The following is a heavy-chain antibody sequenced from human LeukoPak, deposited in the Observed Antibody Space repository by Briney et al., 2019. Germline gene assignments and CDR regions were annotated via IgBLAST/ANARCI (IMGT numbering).Heavy chain of an antibody. V-gene: IGHV1-69*04. CDR3: ARQGSKVYYYGSEIFDY. CDR2: IIPILGIA. Sequence: SVKVSCKASGGTFSSYAISWVRQAPGQGLEWMGRIIPILGIANYAQKFQGRVTITADKSTSTAYMELSSLRSEDTAEYYCARQGSKVYYYGSEIFDYWGQGTLVTVSS. CDR1: GGTFSSYA. D-gene: IGHD3-10*01. J-gene: IGHJ4*02.